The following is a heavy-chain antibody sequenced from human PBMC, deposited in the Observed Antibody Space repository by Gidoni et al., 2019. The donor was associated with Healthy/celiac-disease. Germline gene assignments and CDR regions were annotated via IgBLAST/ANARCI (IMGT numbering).Heavy chain of an antibody. V-gene: IGHV3-30-3*01. J-gene: IGHJ3*02. CDR2: ISYDGSNK. Sequence: QVQLVASGGGVVQPGRSLRLSCAASGFTFSSYAMHWVRQAPGKGLEWVEVISYDGSNKYYADSVKGRFTISRDNSKNTLYLQMNSLRAEDTAVYYCARAVVVITDFDAFDIWGQGTMVTVSS. CDR3: ARAVVVITDFDAFDI. CDR1: GFTFSSYA. D-gene: IGHD3-22*01.